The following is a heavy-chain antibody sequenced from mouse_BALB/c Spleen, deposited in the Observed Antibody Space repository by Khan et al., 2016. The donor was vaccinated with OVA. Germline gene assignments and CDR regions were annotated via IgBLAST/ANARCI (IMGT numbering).Heavy chain of an antibody. CDR2: MIYSGDT. CDR1: GDSITSGY. D-gene: IGHD2-14*01. J-gene: IGHJ3*01. Sequence: EVQLQESGPSLVKPSQTLSLTCSVTGDSITSGYWTWIRKFPGNKLEYMGYMIYSGDTYYILTLKSRISITRHTSKNQYYLQLNSVTTEDTATYYCASSTYRYAFAYWGQGTLVTVSA. V-gene: IGHV3-8*02. CDR3: ASSTYRYAFAY.